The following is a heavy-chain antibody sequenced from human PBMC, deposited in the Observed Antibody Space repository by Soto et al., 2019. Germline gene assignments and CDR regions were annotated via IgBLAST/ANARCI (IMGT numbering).Heavy chain of an antibody. CDR1: GFTFSGYA. D-gene: IGHD2-15*01. V-gene: IGHV3-23*01. CDR2: ISGSGGST. J-gene: IGHJ5*02. Sequence: PGGSLRLSCAASGFTFSGYAMSWVRQAPGKGLEWVSAISGSGGSTYYADSVKGRFTISRDNSKNTLYLQMNSLRAEDTAVYYCAKGRSSGGSCYSCWFDPWGQGTLVTVSS. CDR3: AKGRSSGGSCYSCWFDP.